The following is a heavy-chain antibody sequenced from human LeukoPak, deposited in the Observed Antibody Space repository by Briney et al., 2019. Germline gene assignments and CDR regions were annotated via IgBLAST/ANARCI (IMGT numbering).Heavy chain of an antibody. CDR2: ISSSGSKT. CDR1: GFTFNDYY. Sequence: GGSLRLSCAVSGFTFNDYYMSWLRQAPGKGLEWISYISSSGSKTYYADSVKGRFTISRDNTKNSLYLQMDSLRAEDTAVYYCAGDSSGPKGIDPWGQGTLVTVSS. J-gene: IGHJ5*02. D-gene: IGHD6-19*01. V-gene: IGHV3-11*01. CDR3: AGDSSGPKGIDP.